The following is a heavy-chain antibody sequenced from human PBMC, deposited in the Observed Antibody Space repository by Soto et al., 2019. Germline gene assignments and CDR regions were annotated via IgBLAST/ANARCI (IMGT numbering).Heavy chain of an antibody. V-gene: IGHV4-38-2*01. CDR3: ARRGRLRELSFDP. J-gene: IGHJ5*02. Sequence: WRNVFIRSHVYGYCIDSDYYWSWVRQPPGKGLEWIGSVYRTASPLYNPSLKSRVSISVDMSKNQFSLNLTSVTAADTAFYYCARRGRLRELSFDPWGPVTRVP. CDR1: GYCIDSDYY. CDR2: VYRTASP. D-gene: IGHD4-17*01.